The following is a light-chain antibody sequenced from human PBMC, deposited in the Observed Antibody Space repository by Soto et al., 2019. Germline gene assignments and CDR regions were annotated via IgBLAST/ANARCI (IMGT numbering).Light chain of an antibody. J-gene: IGKJ1*01. V-gene: IGKV3-20*01. CDR3: QQYNSYFQT. CDR2: GAS. Sequence: EIVLTQSPGTLSLSPGERATLSCRASQSVSSSYLAWYQQKPGQAPRLLIYGASSRATGIPDRFSGSGSGTDFTLTISRLEPDDFATYYCQQYNSYFQTFGQGTKVEIK. CDR1: QSVSSSY.